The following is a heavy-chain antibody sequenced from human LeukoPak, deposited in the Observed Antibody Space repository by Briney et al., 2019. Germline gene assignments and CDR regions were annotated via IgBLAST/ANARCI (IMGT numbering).Heavy chain of an antibody. CDR1: GFTFSSYS. V-gene: IGHV3-21*01. CDR3: ARVMTGYSVLDY. Sequence: GGSLRLSCAASGFTFSSYSMSWVRQAPGKGLDWVSYISMSSVYIYYADSVKGRFTISRDNAKNSLYLQMNSLRAEDTAVYYCARVMTGYSVLDYWGQGTLVTVSS. CDR2: ISMSSVYI. D-gene: IGHD3-9*01. J-gene: IGHJ4*02.